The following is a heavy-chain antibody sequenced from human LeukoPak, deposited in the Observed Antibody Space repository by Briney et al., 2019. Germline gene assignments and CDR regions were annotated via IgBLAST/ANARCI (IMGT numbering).Heavy chain of an antibody. D-gene: IGHD4-17*01. CDR3: ARDAPGRNYGDYRELDY. J-gene: IGHJ4*02. CDR1: GYTFTSCG. CDR2: ISAHNGNT. Sequence: GASVKVSCKASGYTFTSCGISWVRQAPGQGLEWMGWISAHNGNTKNAQKIQGRVTMTTDTSTSTAYMELRSLGSDDTAVYYCARDAPGRNYGDYRELDYWGQGTLVTVSS. V-gene: IGHV1-18*01.